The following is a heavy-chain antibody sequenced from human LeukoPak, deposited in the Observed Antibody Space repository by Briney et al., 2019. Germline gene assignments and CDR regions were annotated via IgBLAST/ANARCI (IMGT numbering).Heavy chain of an antibody. J-gene: IGHJ4*02. CDR3: AGRGIGSSWDY. D-gene: IGHD6-13*01. CDR2: IKQDGSHK. Sequence: PGGSLRLSCAASGFSFSSYWMSWVRQAPGKGLEWVANIKQDGSHKYYVDSVKGRFTNSRYNARNSLYLQMNSLRAEDTAVYYCAGRGIGSSWDYWGQGTLVTVSS. CDR1: GFSFSSYW. V-gene: IGHV3-7*02.